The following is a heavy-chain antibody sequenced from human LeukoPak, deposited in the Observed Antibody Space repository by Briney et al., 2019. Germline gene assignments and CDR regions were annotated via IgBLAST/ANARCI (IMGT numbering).Heavy chain of an antibody. Sequence: GASVKVSCKASGYTFTSYAMNWVRQAPGQGLEWMGWINTNTGNPTYAQGFTGRFVFSLDTSVSTAYLQISSLKAEDTAVYYCARDCGFWSGYWGADYYYYYYMXXXXXGTTXT. J-gene: IGHJ6*03. D-gene: IGHD3-3*01. CDR1: GYTFTSYA. CDR3: ARDCGFWSGYWGADYYYYYYMXX. V-gene: IGHV7-4-1*02. CDR2: INTNTGNP.